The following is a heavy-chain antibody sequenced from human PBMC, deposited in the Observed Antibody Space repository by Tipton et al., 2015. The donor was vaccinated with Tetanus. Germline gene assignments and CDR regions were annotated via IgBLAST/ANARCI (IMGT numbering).Heavy chain of an antibody. CDR3: ARYLFAYGMDV. J-gene: IGHJ6*02. Sequence: GSLRLSCAASGFTLSTYWMSWVRQAPGKGLEWVASIKQDGSEKACADAVQGRFSISRDSAKNSLSLQMNSLRAEDTAVYYCARYLFAYGMDVWGQGTTVTVSS. CDR2: IKQDGSEK. CDR1: GFTLSTYW. V-gene: IGHV3-7*03.